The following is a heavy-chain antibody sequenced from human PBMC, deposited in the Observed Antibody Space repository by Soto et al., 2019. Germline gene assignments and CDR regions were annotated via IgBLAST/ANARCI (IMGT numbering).Heavy chain of an antibody. CDR2: VGGGGDYT. J-gene: IGHJ5*02. D-gene: IGHD2-15*01. CDR3: ARGRDCGGGSCLFDP. V-gene: IGHV3-23*01. Sequence: GGSLRLSCSASGFTFSTYAMNWVRQAPGKGLEWVSVVGGGGDYTYYADSVKGRFTISRDNSKNTLDLQMNSLRVEDTAVYYCARGRDCGGGSCLFDPWGQGTLVTVSS. CDR1: GFTFSTYA.